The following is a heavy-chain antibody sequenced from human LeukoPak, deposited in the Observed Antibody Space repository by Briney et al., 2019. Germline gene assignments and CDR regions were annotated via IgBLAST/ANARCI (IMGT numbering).Heavy chain of an antibody. J-gene: IGHJ4*02. CDR3: ARDIGSGSYY. V-gene: IGHV1-2*02. CDR1: GYTFTGYY. CDR2: INPNSGDT. Sequence: ASVKVSCKASGYTFTGYYIHWVRQAPGQGLEWMGWINPNSGDTNYAQKFQGRVTMTRDTSINTAYMELSRLRSNDTAVYYCARDIGSGSYYWGQGTLVTVSS. D-gene: IGHD3-10*01.